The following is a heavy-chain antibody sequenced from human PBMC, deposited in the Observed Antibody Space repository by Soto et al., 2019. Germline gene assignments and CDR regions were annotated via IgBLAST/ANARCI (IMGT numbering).Heavy chain of an antibody. CDR3: TTARWNYVGYYFDY. J-gene: IGHJ4*02. Sequence: GGSLRLSCAASGFTFSNAWMNWVRQAPGKGLEWVGRIKSKTDGGTTDYAAPVKGRFTISRDDSKNTLYLQMNSLKTEDTAVYYCTTARWNYVGYYFDYWGQGTLVTVSS. D-gene: IGHD1-7*01. CDR2: IKSKTDGGTT. CDR1: GFTFSNAW. V-gene: IGHV3-15*07.